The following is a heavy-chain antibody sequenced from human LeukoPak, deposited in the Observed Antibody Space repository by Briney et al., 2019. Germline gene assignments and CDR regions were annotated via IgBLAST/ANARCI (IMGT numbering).Heavy chain of an antibody. CDR3: ATRYYFGY. CDR1: GYTLTELS. V-gene: IGHV1-24*01. Sequence: ASVKVSCKVSGYTLTELSMHWVGHAPGKGLELMVGFDPEDGETIYAQKFQGRVTITEDTSTDTAYMELRSLRSEDTAVYYCATRYYFGYWGQGTLVTVSS. CDR2: FDPEDGET. J-gene: IGHJ4*02.